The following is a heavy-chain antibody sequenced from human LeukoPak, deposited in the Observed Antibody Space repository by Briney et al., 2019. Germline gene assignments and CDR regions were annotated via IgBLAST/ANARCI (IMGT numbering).Heavy chain of an antibody. V-gene: IGHV3-30*09. J-gene: IGHJ2*01. D-gene: IGHD1-1*01. CDR1: GFTFSSYA. CDR2: ISYDGSNK. Sequence: GGSLRLSCAASGFTFSSYAMHWVRQAPGKGLEWVAVISYDGSNKYYADSVKGRFAISRDNSKNTLYLQMNSLRAEDTAVYYCAGSDTTGYTPREWDYWYFDLWGRGTLVTVSS. CDR3: AGSDTTGYTPREWDYWYFDL.